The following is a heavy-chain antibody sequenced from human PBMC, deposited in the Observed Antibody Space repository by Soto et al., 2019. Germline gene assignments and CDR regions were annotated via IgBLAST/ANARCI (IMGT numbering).Heavy chain of an antibody. V-gene: IGHV5-51*01. CDR2: IYPGDSET. J-gene: IGHJ2*01. CDR3: ARPSGLLALATSRWFFDL. D-gene: IGHD6-19*01. Sequence: EVQLVQSGPEVKKPGESLKISCQASGYSFSSYWIGWVRQMPGKGLELMGIIYPGDSETRYNPAFQGQVTISVDKSITTAYLQWSSLKASDTAMYYCARPSGLLALATSRWFFDLWGRGTLVTVSS. CDR1: GYSFSSYW.